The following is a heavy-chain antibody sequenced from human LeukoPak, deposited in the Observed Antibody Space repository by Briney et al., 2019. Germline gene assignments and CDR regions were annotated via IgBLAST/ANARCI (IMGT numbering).Heavy chain of an antibody. J-gene: IGHJ4*02. Sequence: GGSLRLSCAASGFTFSSYAMSWVRQAPGKGLEWVSAISGSGGSTYYADSVKGRFTISRDNSKNTLYLQMSSLRAEDTAVYYCAKGRGYSYDILFDYWGQGTLVTVSS. D-gene: IGHD5-18*01. CDR3: AKGRGYSYDILFDY. V-gene: IGHV3-23*01. CDR2: ISGSGGST. CDR1: GFTFSSYA.